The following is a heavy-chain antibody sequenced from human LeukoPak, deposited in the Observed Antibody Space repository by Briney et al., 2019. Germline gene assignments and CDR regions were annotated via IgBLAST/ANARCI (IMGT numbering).Heavy chain of an antibody. J-gene: IGHJ6*03. CDR2: IYPRGTS. CDR3: ARVSSSVLIYYYYYMDV. CDR1: GDSISSGSYY. Sequence: SETLSLTCTVPGDSISSGSYYWSWIRQPAGKGLEWIGRIYPRGTSSYNPSLKSRVTISADSSKNQFSLKLSSVTAADTAVYYCARVSSSVLIYYYYYMDVWGKGTTATVSS. D-gene: IGHD6-6*01. V-gene: IGHV4-61*02.